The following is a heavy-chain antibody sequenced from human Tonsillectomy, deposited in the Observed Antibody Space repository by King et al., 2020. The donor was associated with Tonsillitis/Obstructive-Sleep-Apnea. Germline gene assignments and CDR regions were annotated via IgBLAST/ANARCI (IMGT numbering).Heavy chain of an antibody. CDR1: GYTFTSYG. Sequence: QLVQSGAEVKKPGASVKVSCKASGYTFTSYGISWVRQAPGQGLEWMGWISAYNGNTNYAQTLQGRVTMTTDTSTSTAYMELRSLRSDDTAVYYCARTLYCSSTSCYAVDWFDPWGQGTLVTVSS. V-gene: IGHV1-18*01. D-gene: IGHD2-2*01. CDR3: ARTLYCSSTSCYAVDWFDP. CDR2: ISAYNGNT. J-gene: IGHJ5*02.